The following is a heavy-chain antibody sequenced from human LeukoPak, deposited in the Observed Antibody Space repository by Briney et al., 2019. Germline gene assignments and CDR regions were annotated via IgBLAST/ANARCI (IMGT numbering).Heavy chain of an antibody. V-gene: IGHV4-59*02. CDR1: GGSVSFYY. J-gene: IGHJ5*02. CDR2: IYYSGST. CDR3: ARRWSKRRAYYYDSAWFDP. D-gene: IGHD3-22*01. Sequence: PSETLSLTCTVSGGSVSFYYWSWIRQPPGKGLEWIGYIYYSGSTNYNPSLKSRVTISVDTSKNQFSLKLSSVTAADTAVYYCARRWSKRRAYYYDSAWFDPWGQGTLVTVSS.